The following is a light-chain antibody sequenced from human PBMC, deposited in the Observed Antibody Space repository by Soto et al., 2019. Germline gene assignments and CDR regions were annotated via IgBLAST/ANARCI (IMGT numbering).Light chain of an antibody. CDR1: SSNIGAGYD. CDR2: GNS. V-gene: IGLV1-40*01. Sequence: QSVLTQTPSVSGAPGQRVTISCTGSSSNIGAGYDVHWYQQLPGTAPKLLIYGNSNRPSGVPDRFSGSKSGTSASLAITGLQAEDEADYYCQSYDSSLSGAGVFGGGTKLTV. CDR3: QSYDSSLSGAGV. J-gene: IGLJ3*02.